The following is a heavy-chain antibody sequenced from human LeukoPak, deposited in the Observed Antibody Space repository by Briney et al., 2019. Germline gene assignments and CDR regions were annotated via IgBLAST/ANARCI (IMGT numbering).Heavy chain of an antibody. CDR2: IYSGGSA. D-gene: IGHD1-26*01. CDR1: GFTVSSNY. Sequence: PGGSLRLSCAASGFTVSSNYMTWVRQAAGKGLEWASVIYSGGSAYYADSVKGRFTISRDSSKNTLYLQMNSLRAEDTAVYYCARSGSYHMGLGGWGQGTLVTVSS. V-gene: IGHV3-66*02. J-gene: IGHJ4*02. CDR3: ARSGSYHMGLGG.